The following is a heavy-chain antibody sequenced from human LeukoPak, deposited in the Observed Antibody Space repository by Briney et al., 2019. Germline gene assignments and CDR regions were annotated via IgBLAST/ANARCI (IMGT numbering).Heavy chain of an antibody. CDR1: GYTFTSYG. J-gene: IGHJ4*02. D-gene: IGHD6-6*01. Sequence: ASVKVSCKASGYTFTSYGISWVRQAPGQGLEWMGWINPNSGGTNYAQKFQGRVTMTRDTSISTAYMELSRLRSDDTAVYYCARDTATYSSSYYFDYWGQGTLVTVSS. CDR3: ARDTATYSSSYYFDY. CDR2: INPNSGGT. V-gene: IGHV1-2*02.